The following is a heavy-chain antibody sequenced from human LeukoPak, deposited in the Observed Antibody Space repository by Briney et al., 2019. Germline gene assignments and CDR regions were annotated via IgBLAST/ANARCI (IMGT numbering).Heavy chain of an antibody. J-gene: IGHJ4*02. D-gene: IGHD1-26*01. CDR1: GFTFSSYG. CDR2: ISYDGSNK. Sequence: PGGSLRLSCAASGFTFSSYGMHWVRQAPGKGLEWVAVISYDGSNKYYADSVKGRFTISRDNSKNTLYLQMNSLRAEDTAVYYCAKERGAPMGGGYFDYWGQGTLVTVSS. CDR3: AKERGAPMGGGYFDY. V-gene: IGHV3-30*18.